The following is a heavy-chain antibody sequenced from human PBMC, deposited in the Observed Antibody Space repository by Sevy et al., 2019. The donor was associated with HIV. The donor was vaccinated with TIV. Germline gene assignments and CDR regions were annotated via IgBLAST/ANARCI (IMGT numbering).Heavy chain of an antibody. V-gene: IGHV3-72*01. D-gene: IGHD6-13*01. CDR3: TTHAGIAAAGRVSDY. Sequence: GGSLRLSCAASGFTFSDHYMEWVRQAPGKGLEWIGRTRNKADGYTTEYAASVKGRFTISRDDSKNSLYLQMNSLKTEDTAVYYCTTHAGIAAAGRVSDYWGQGTLVTVSS. J-gene: IGHJ4*02. CDR2: TRNKADGYTT. CDR1: GFTFSDHY.